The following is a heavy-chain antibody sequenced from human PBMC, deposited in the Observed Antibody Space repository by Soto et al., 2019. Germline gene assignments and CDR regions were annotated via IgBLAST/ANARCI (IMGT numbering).Heavy chain of an antibody. CDR2: FDPEDGET. CDR1: GYTLTELS. J-gene: IGHJ6*02. V-gene: IGHV1-24*01. Sequence: ASVKVSCKVSGYTLTELSMHWVRQAPGKGLEWMGGFDPEDGETIYAQKFQGRVTMPEDTSTDTAYMELSSLRSEDTAVYYCATGHVEKLELSMIVVVPRYPRIDLWGQGTPVTV. CDR3: ATGHVEKLELSMIVVVPRYPRIDL. D-gene: IGHD3-22*01.